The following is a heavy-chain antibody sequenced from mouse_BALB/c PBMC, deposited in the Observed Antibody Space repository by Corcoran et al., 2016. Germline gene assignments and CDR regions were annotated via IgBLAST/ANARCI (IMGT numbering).Heavy chain of an antibody. J-gene: IGHJ2*01. CDR1: GYTFTDYN. CDR2: IYPYNGGT. D-gene: IGHD2-4*01. V-gene: IGHV1S29*02. Sequence: EVQLQQSGPELVKPGASVKISCKASGYTFTDYNMHWVKQSHGKSLEWIGYIYPYNGGTGYNQKFKSKATLTVDNSSSTAYMELRSLTSEDSAVYYCARGVYYDYGFDYWGQGTTLTVSS. CDR3: ARGVYYDYGFDY.